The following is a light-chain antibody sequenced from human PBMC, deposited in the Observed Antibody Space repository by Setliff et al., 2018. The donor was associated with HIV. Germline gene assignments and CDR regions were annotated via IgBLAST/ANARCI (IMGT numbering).Light chain of an antibody. CDR2: EVS. CDR1: SSDVGTYDY. V-gene: IGLV2-14*01. Sequence: SVLAQPASVSGSPGQTITISCTGTSSDVGTYDYVSWYQQHPGKAPKLMIYEVSNRPSGVSNRFSGSKSGNTASLTASGLQAGDEADYYCCSYSGTDTYIFGTGTKVTVL. CDR3: CSYSGTDTYI. J-gene: IGLJ1*01.